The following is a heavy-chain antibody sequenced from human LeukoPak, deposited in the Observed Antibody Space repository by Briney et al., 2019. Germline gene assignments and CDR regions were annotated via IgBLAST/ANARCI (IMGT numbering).Heavy chain of an antibody. CDR1: GFTFSSYW. Sequence: GGSLRLSCAASGFTFSSYWMSWVRQAPGKGLEWVANIKQDGSEKYYVDSVKGRFTISRDNAKNSLYLQMNSLRAEDTAVYYCARAIFGVPWGFQHWGQGTLVTVSS. CDR2: IKQDGSEK. J-gene: IGHJ1*01. V-gene: IGHV3-7*04. D-gene: IGHD3-3*01. CDR3: ARAIFGVPWGFQH.